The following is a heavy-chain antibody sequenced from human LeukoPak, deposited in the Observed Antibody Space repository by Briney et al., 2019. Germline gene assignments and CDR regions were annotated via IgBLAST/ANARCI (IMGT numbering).Heavy chain of an antibody. CDR2: MSPKSGNT. CDR3: TRGPPNWGYDF. Sequence: ASVKVSCKASGYTFVSYDINWVRQATGQGPEWMGWMSPKSGNTGYAQKFQGRVTMTRDTSINTAYMELSGLIFEDTAVYYCTRGPPNWGYDFWGQGTLVTVSS. CDR1: GYTFVSYD. J-gene: IGHJ4*02. D-gene: IGHD7-27*01. V-gene: IGHV1-8*01.